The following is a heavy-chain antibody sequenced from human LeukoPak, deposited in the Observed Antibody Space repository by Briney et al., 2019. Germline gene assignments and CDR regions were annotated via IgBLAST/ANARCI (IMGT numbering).Heavy chain of an antibody. J-gene: IGHJ6*02. CDR1: GYSFTSYW. V-gene: IGHV5-51*01. CDR2: IYPGDSDT. Sequence: GESLKISCKGSGYSFTSYWIGWVRQMPGKGLEWMGIIYPGDSDTRYSPSFQGQVTISADKSISTAYLQWSSLKASDTAMYYCARSSNIVVVPAAIHHYYGMAVWGQGTTVTVSS. CDR3: ARSSNIVVVPAAIHHYYGMAV. D-gene: IGHD2-2*02.